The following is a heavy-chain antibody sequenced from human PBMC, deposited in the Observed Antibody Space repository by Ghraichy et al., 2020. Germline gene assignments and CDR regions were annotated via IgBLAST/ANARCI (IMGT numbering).Heavy chain of an antibody. J-gene: IGHJ3*02. V-gene: IGHV3-48*03. D-gene: IGHD3-10*01. CDR1: RFTFSSYE. CDR2: ISSGGSSK. Sequence: GGSLRLSCTASRFTFSSYEMNWVRQAPGKGLEWISYISSGGSSKYYPDSVKGRFTISRDNAKNSLYLQMNSLRVEDTAVYYCVRGARGAFDIWGQGTMVTVSS. CDR3: VRGARGAFDI.